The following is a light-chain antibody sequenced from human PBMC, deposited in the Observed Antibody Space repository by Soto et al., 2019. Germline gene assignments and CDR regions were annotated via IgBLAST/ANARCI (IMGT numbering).Light chain of an antibody. Sequence: DIQMTQSPSTLSASVGDRVTITCRASQSISSWLAWYQQKPGKAPKLLIYAASTMQSGVPPRFSGSGSGTDFTLTITCLQSEDFATYYCEQYYSYPWTFGQGTKVEIK. CDR3: EQYYSYPWT. CDR1: QSISSW. J-gene: IGKJ1*01. CDR2: AAS. V-gene: IGKV1-5*01.